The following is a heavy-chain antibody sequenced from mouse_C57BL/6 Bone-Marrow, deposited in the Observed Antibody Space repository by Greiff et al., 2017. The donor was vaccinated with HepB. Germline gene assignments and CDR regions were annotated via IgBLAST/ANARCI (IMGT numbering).Heavy chain of an antibody. V-gene: IGHV1-81*01. CDR1: GYTFTSYG. J-gene: IGHJ3*01. CDR3: ASDYGSSLWFAY. CDR2: IYPRSGNT. Sequence: QVQLQQSGAELARPGASVKLSCKASGYTFTSYGISWVKQRTGQGLEWIGEIYPRSGNTYYNEKFKGKATLTADKSSSTAYMELRSLTSEDSAVYFCASDYGSSLWFAYWGQGTLVTVSA. D-gene: IGHD1-1*01.